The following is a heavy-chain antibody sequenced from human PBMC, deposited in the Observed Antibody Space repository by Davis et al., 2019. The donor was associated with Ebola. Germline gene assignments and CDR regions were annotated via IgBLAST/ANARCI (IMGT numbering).Heavy chain of an antibody. CDR1: GFTFSSYG. CDR2: ISYDGSNK. Sequence: PGGSLRLSCAASGFTFSSYGMHWVRQAPGKGLEWVAVISYDGSNKYYADSVKGRFTISRDNSKNTLYLQMNSLRAEDTAVYYCAKDLGILGPYYYYGMDVWGQGTTVTVSS. CDR3: AKDLGILGPYYYYGMDV. D-gene: IGHD3-3*02. J-gene: IGHJ6*02. V-gene: IGHV3-30*18.